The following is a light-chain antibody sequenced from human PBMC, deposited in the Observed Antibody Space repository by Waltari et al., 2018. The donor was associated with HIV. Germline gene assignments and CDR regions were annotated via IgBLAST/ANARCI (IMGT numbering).Light chain of an antibody. CDR1: SSDVGGYNY. Sequence: QSALTQPASVSGSPGQSITISCTGTSSDVGGYNYVSWSQQHPGKAPKLMIYEVTNRHSGVSNRFSVSKSGNTASLTISGLQAEDEADYYCSSYTSSSTLSRVFGGGTKLTVL. J-gene: IGLJ2*01. CDR2: EVT. CDR3: SSYTSSSTLSRV. V-gene: IGLV2-14*01.